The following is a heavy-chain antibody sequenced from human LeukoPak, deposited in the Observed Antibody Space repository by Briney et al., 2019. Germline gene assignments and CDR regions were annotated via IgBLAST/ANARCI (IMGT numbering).Heavy chain of an antibody. CDR1: GFTFSRAW. V-gene: IGHV3-21*01. CDR3: ASGSSGTYYYFDY. CDR2: ISSSSSYI. J-gene: IGHJ4*02. D-gene: IGHD1-26*01. Sequence: GGSLRLSCAASGFTFSRAWINWVRQAPGKGLEWVSSISSSSSYIYYADSVKGRFTISRDNAKNSLYLQMNSLRAEDTAVYYCASGSSGTYYYFDYWGQGTLVTVSS.